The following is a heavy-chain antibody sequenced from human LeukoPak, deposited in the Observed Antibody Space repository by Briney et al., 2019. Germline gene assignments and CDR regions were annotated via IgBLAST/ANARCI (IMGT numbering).Heavy chain of an antibody. D-gene: IGHD2-15*01. Sequence: GASVKVSCKASGGTFSSYTISWVRQAPGQGLEWMGRIIPILGIANYAQKFQGRVTITADKSTSTAYMELSSLRSEDTAVYYCARDYVMCSGGSCYNYFDYWGQGTLVTVSS. J-gene: IGHJ4*02. CDR2: IIPILGIA. V-gene: IGHV1-69*04. CDR3: ARDYVMCSGGSCYNYFDY. CDR1: GGTFSSYT.